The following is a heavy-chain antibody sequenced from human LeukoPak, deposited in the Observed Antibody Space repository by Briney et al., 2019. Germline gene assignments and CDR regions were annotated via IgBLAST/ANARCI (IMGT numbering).Heavy chain of an antibody. CDR1: GGSFSGYY. V-gene: IGHV4-34*01. J-gene: IGHJ6*03. Sequence: PSETLSLTCAVYGGSFSGYYWSWIRQPPGKGLEWIGEINHSGSTNYNPSLKSRVTISVDTSKNQFSLKLSSVTAADTAVYYCARGRRALNYYYYYMDVWGKGTTVTVSS. CDR2: INHSGST. CDR3: ARGRRALNYYYYYMDV. D-gene: IGHD1-26*01.